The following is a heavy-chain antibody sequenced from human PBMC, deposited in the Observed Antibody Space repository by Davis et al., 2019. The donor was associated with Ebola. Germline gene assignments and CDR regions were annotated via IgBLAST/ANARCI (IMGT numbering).Heavy chain of an antibody. CDR3: ARSKYSGYDRALDY. CDR1: GGSFSGYY. J-gene: IGHJ4*02. Sequence: GSLRLSCAVYGGSFSGYYWSWIRQPPGKGLEWIGEINHSGSTNYNPSLKSRVTISVDTSKNQFSLKLSSVTAADTAVYYCARSKYSGYDRALDYWGQGTLVTVSS. V-gene: IGHV4-34*01. D-gene: IGHD5-12*01. CDR2: INHSGST.